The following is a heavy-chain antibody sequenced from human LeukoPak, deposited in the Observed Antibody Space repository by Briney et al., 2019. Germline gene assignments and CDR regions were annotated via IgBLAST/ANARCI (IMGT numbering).Heavy chain of an antibody. Sequence: PGGSLRLSCAASGFTFSTSAMHWVRQAPGKGLEHISAITNDGGYTYYANSVKGRFTISRDNSKNTLFLQMGSLRTEDMAVYYCARALPSGYYDYWGQGTLVTVSS. D-gene: IGHD3-22*01. J-gene: IGHJ4*02. V-gene: IGHV3-64*01. CDR1: GFTFSTSA. CDR3: ARALPSGYYDY. CDR2: ITNDGGYT.